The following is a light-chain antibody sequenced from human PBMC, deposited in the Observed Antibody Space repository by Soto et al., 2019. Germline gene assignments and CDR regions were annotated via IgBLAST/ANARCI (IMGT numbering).Light chain of an antibody. Sequence: DIVMTQFPVSLAVSLGKRATINCKSSQSVLYNSNSKNYLAWYQQKPGQPPKLLISWASTRASGVPDRFGGSGSGTDFTLTISNLQAEDVAIYFCHQHLSIPLTSCPGTKVDNK. CDR3: HQHLSIPLT. J-gene: IGKJ3*01. CDR2: WAS. CDR1: QSVLYNSNSKNY. V-gene: IGKV4-1*01.